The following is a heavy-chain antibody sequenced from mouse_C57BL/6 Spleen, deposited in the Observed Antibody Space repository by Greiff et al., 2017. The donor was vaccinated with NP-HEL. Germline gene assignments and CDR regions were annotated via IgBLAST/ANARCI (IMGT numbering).Heavy chain of an antibody. Sequence: EVKLQESGGDLVKPGGSLKLSCAASGFTFSSYGMSWVRQTPDKRLEWVATISSGGSYTYYPDSVKGRFTISRDNAKNTLYLQMSSLKSEDTAMYYCARPYDYDDMDYWGQGTSVTVSS. V-gene: IGHV5-6*01. CDR1: GFTFSSYG. CDR3: ARPYDYDDMDY. CDR2: ISSGGSYT. J-gene: IGHJ4*01.